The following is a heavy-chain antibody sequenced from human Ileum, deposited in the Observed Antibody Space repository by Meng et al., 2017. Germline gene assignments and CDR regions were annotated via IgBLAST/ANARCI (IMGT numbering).Heavy chain of an antibody. CDR3: AKYYCPGGRCYHFDF. D-gene: IGHD2-8*02. V-gene: IGHV4-59*01. J-gene: IGHJ4*02. Sequence: GSLRLSCAVSGGSIESNFWSWIRQPPGKGLEWIGYVHSTGRTNSNPSLKSRVTISVDTSKNQFSLKLNSVTAADTAVYYCAKYYCPGGRCYHFDFWRQGTLVTGAS. CDR1: GGSIESNF. CDR2: VHSTGRT.